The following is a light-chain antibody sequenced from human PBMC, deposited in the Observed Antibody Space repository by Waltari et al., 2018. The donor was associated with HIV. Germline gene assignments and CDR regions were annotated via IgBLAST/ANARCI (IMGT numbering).Light chain of an antibody. CDR3: SSYTSNITRV. J-gene: IGLJ3*02. CDR2: DVS. Sequence: QSALTQPASVSGSPGQSINISCTGTSSDVGGYNYVSWYQQHPGKAPKLMIYDVSNRPSGVSNRFSGSKSGNTASLTISGLQAEDEADYYCSSYTSNITRVFGGGTKLTVL. V-gene: IGLV2-14*03. CDR1: SSDVGGYNY.